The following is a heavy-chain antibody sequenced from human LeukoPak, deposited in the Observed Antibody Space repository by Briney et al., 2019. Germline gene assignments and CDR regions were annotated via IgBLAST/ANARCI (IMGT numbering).Heavy chain of an antibody. D-gene: IGHD3-22*01. CDR2: IIPIFGTA. CDR1: GGTFSSYA. V-gene: IGHV1-69*01. Sequence: SVKVSCKASGGTFSSYAISWVRQAPGQGLGWMGGIIPIFGTANYAQKFQGRVTITADESTSTAYMELSSLRSEDTAVYYCARVSLSNYYDSSGYLGDYWGQGTLVTVSS. J-gene: IGHJ4*02. CDR3: ARVSLSNYYDSSGYLGDY.